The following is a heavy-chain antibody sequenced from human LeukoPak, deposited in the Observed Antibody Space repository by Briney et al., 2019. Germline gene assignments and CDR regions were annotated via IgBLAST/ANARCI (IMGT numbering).Heavy chain of an antibody. CDR2: IKSKTDGGTT. Sequence: GGSLRLSCAASGFTFSNAWMSWVRQAPGKGLEWVGRIKSKTDGGTTDYAAPVKGRFTISRDDSKNTLYLQMNSLRAEDTAVYYCAKDHLSSTYYYDSSGYPLDHWGQGTLVTVSS. CDR3: AKDHLSSTYYYDSSGYPLDH. J-gene: IGHJ4*02. D-gene: IGHD3-22*01. CDR1: GFTFSNAW. V-gene: IGHV3-15*01.